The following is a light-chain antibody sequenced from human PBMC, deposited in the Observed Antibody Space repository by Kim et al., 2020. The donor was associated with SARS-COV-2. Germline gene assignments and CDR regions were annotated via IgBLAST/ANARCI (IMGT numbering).Light chain of an antibody. Sequence: SLSPWERVPRSCRASQCFSCDVAWYQHKPGQAPRLLIYGASTRATGIPATFSGSGSGTEFTLTINILQSDDFGVYYCQQYNNWPLTFGGGTKVEI. CDR1: QCFSCD. CDR3: QQYNNWPLT. CDR2: GAS. J-gene: IGKJ4*01. V-gene: IGKV3-15*01.